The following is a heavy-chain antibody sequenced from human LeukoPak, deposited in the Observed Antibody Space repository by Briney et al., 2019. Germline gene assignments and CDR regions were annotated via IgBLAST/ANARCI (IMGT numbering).Heavy chain of an antibody. Sequence: ASVKVSCKAPGGTFSSYAISWVRQAPGQGLEWMGGIIPIFGTANYAQKFQGRVTITTDESTSTAYVELSSLRSEDTAVYYCARTSSSPSGFDYWGQGTLVTVSS. CDR3: ARTSSSPSGFDY. CDR1: GGTFSSYA. D-gene: IGHD6-6*01. CDR2: IIPIFGTA. V-gene: IGHV1-69*05. J-gene: IGHJ4*02.